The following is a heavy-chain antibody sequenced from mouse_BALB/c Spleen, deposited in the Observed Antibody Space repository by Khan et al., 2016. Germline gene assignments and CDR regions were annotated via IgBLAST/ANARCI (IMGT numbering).Heavy chain of an antibody. D-gene: IGHD2-1*01. CDR3: VREGNYGNYYAMDY. J-gene: IGHJ4*01. CDR1: GFTFNTYA. Sequence: EVQLVESGGGLVQPKGSLKLSCAASGFTFNTYAMHWVCQAPGKGLEWVARIRSKSNNYATYYADSVKDRFTISRDDSHSMLYLQMNNLKTEDTAMYYCVREGNYGNYYAMDYWGQGTSVTVSS. CDR2: IRSKSNNYAT. V-gene: IGHV10-3*03.